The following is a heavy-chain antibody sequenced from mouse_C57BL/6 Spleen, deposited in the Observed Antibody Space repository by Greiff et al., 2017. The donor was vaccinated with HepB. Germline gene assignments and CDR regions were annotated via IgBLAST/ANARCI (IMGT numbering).Heavy chain of an antibody. CDR3: AKYYGSSHYYAMDY. CDR2: ISSGSSTI. D-gene: IGHD1-1*01. V-gene: IGHV5-17*01. J-gene: IGHJ4*01. CDR1: GFTFSDYG. Sequence: EVQVVESGGGLVKPGGSLKLSCAASGFTFSDYGMHWVRQAPEKGLEWVAYISSGSSTIYYADTVKGRFTISRDNAKNTLFLQMTSLRSEDTAMYYCAKYYGSSHYYAMDYWGQGTSVTVSS.